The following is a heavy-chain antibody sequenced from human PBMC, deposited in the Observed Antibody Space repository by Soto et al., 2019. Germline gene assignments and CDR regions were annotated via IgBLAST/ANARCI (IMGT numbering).Heavy chain of an antibody. CDR3: ARARGARYFDY. V-gene: IGHV4-30-4*01. CDR2: IYYSGST. CDR1: GGSISSGDDY. D-gene: IGHD2-15*01. J-gene: IGHJ4*02. Sequence: SERMSLTCTVSGGSISSGDDYWSWNRQPPGKGLEWIGYIYYSGSTYYNPSLKSRVTISVDTSKNQFSLKLSSVTAADTAVYYCARARGARYFDYWGQGTLVTVSS.